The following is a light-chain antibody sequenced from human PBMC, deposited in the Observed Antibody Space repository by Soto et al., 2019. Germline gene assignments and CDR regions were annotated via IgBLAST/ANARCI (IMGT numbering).Light chain of an antibody. CDR1: QNIARY. J-gene: IGKJ1*01. CDR3: QQSYSVPQT. Sequence: DIRMTQSPSSLSASVGERVTITCRASQNIARYVNWYQQKPGKAPKLLIHAASNLESGVPSRFSGRGSGTDFTLTITSLRPEDFATYYCQQSYSVPQTFGQGTKVES. V-gene: IGKV1-39*01. CDR2: AAS.